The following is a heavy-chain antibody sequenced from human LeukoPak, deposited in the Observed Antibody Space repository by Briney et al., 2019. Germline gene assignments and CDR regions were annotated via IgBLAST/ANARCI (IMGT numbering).Heavy chain of an antibody. V-gene: IGHV3-66*01. CDR3: ARDPGYGLGVDYGDY. CDR1: GFTVSGNY. Sequence: GGSLRLSCAASGFTVSGNYMSWVRQAPGKGLEWLSVIHRGGNTYYADYVKGRFTISRDSSKNTVFLQMDSLRAEDTAVYYCARDPGYGLGVDYGDYWGQGTLVTVSS. CDR2: IHRGGNT. J-gene: IGHJ4*02. D-gene: IGHD3-10*01.